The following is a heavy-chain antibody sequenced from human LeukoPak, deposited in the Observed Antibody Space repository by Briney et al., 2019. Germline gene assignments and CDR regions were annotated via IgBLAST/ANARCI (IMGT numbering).Heavy chain of an antibody. CDR3: ARSVAGTGAYAFDI. CDR1: GGSISSGSYY. Sequence: SETLSLTCTVSGGSISSGSYYWSWIRQPAGKGLEWIGRIYTSGSTNYNPSLKSRVTISVDTAKNQFSLRLNSVTAADTAVYYCARSVAGTGAYAFDIWGQGTMVIVSS. CDR2: IYTSGST. D-gene: IGHD6-19*01. J-gene: IGHJ3*02. V-gene: IGHV4-61*02.